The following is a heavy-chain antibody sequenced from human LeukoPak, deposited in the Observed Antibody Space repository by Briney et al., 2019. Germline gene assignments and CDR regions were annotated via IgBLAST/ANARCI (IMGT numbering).Heavy chain of an antibody. CDR3: ARATTTRTRFDY. Sequence: GGSLRLSCAASGFTFSSYAMSWVRQAPGKGLEWVSVIYSGGSTYYADSVKGRFTISRDNSKNTLYLQMNSLRDEGTAVYFCARATTTRTRFDYWGQGTLVTVSS. J-gene: IGHJ4*02. CDR1: GFTFSSYA. D-gene: IGHD4-17*01. V-gene: IGHV3-53*01. CDR2: IYSGGST.